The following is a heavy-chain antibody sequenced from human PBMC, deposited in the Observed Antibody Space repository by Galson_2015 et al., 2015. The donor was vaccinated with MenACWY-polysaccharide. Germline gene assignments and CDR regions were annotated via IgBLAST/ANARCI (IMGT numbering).Heavy chain of an antibody. Sequence: SVKVSCKASGYTFIIYQMHWVRQAPGQGLVWLGIINPSDGRTTYAQKFRGRVTMTRDTSTSTVYMELSSLKSEDTAVYYCARDLNPRVAEARHPLSDYWGQGTLVTVSS. CDR2: INPSDGRT. CDR1: GYTFIIYQ. V-gene: IGHV1-46*01. J-gene: IGHJ4*02. D-gene: IGHD6-19*01. CDR3: ARDLNPRVAEARHPLSDY.